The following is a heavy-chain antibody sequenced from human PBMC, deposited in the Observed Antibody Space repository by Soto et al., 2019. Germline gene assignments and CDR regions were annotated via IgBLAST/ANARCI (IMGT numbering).Heavy chain of an antibody. CDR1: GFTFDDFG. Sequence: GGSLRLSCAASGFTFDDFGMSWVRQAPGKGLEWVSDINWNGGSTNYADSVKGRFTISRDNAKNYLYLQMNSLRAEDTALYRCARVRTPYCSGGTCNRFEHWGQGTLVTVSS. CDR2: INWNGGST. D-gene: IGHD2-15*01. V-gene: IGHV3-20*01. CDR3: ARVRTPYCSGGTCNRFEH. J-gene: IGHJ5*02.